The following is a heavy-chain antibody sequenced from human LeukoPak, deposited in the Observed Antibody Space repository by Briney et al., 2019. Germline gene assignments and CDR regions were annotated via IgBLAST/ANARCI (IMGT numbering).Heavy chain of an antibody. D-gene: IGHD2-2*01. Sequence: APVKVSCKASGYTFTGYYMHWVRQAPGQGLEWMGWINPNSGGTNYAQKFQGRVTMTRDTSISTAYMELSRLRSDDTAVYYCARAPTYCSSTSCYDWFDPWGQGTLVTVSS. V-gene: IGHV1-2*02. J-gene: IGHJ5*02. CDR1: GYTFTGYY. CDR2: INPNSGGT. CDR3: ARAPTYCSSTSCYDWFDP.